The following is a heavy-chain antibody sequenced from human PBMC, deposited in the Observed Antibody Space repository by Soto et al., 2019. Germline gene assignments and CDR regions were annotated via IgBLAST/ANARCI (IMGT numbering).Heavy chain of an antibody. Sequence: EVQLLESGGGLVQPGGSLRLSCAASRFTFSGYAMNWVRQAPGKGLEWVSVISGSGDSTYYTDSVKGRFTISRDNSKNTLYLQMNSVRAEDTAVYYCARRSSGWYFDYWGQGTLVNVSS. J-gene: IGHJ4*02. CDR1: RFTFSGYA. V-gene: IGHV3-23*01. CDR3: ARRSSGWYFDY. CDR2: ISGSGDST. D-gene: IGHD6-19*01.